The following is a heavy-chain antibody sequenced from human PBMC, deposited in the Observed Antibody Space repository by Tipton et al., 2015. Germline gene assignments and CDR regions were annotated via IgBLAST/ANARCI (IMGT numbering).Heavy chain of an antibody. Sequence: TLSLTCTVSGASISSGSWSWIRQAAGKGLEWIGRVYSSGKSDSNPSFRSRVIISLDRSMNQFSLRLSSVTAADTALYYCARESYNEGWYADSWGQGTLVTVSS. CDR3: ARESYNEGWYADS. CDR2: VYSSGKS. V-gene: IGHV4-61*02. CDR1: GASISSGS. D-gene: IGHD6-19*01. J-gene: IGHJ4*02.